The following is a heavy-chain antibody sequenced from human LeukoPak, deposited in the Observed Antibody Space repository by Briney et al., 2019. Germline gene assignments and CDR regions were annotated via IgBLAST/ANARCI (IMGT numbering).Heavy chain of an antibody. Sequence: GGSLRLSCAASGFTFDDYGMSWVRQAPGKGLEWVSGINWNGGSTGYADSVKGRFTIARDNAKNSLYLQMNSLRAADTALYYCARAGTTGGRTRGIRPSXYYMXXWGKGTTVT. CDR3: ARAGTTGGRTRGIRPSXYYMXX. V-gene: IGHV3-20*04. CDR1: GFTFDDYG. D-gene: IGHD4-17*01. CDR2: INWNGGST. J-gene: IGHJ6*03.